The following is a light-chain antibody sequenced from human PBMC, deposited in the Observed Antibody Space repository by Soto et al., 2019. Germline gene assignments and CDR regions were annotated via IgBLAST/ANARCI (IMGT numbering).Light chain of an antibody. Sequence: ETVMTQSPATLSVSPGERATLSCRASQSVSTNLAWYQQKPGQAPRLLIYGASIRATGIPARFSGSGSGTEFTLTISSLQSEDIAVYSCQQYNNWPLYTFGQGTKLEIK. V-gene: IGKV3-15*01. J-gene: IGKJ2*01. CDR3: QQYNNWPLYT. CDR2: GAS. CDR1: QSVSTN.